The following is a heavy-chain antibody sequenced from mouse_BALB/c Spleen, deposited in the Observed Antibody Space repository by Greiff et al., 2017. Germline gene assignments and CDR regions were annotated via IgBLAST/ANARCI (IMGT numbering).Heavy chain of an antibody. CDR1: GFTFSSYA. Sequence: EVQVVESGGGLVKPGGSLKLSCAASGFTFSSYAMSWVRQTPEKRLEWVASISSGGSTYYPDSVKGRFTISRDNARNILYLQMSSLRSEDTAMYYCARGQIYYGNPSYAMDYWGQGTSVTVSS. D-gene: IGHD2-1*01. V-gene: IGHV5-6-5*01. CDR3: ARGQIYYGNPSYAMDY. CDR2: ISSGGST. J-gene: IGHJ4*01.